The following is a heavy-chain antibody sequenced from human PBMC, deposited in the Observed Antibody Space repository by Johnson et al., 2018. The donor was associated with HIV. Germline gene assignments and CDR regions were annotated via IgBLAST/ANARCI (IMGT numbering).Heavy chain of an antibody. V-gene: IGHV3-33*08. CDR3: ASGGSRYSGSYLSDAFDI. J-gene: IGHJ3*02. D-gene: IGHD1-26*01. Sequence: QVQLVESGGGLVQPGGSLRLSCAASGFTFSSYAMHWVRQAPGKGLEWVAVIWYDGSNKYYADSVKGRFTISRDNSKNTLYLQMNSLRAEDTAVYYCASGGSRYSGSYLSDAFDIWGQ. CDR2: IWYDGSNK. CDR1: GFTFSSYA.